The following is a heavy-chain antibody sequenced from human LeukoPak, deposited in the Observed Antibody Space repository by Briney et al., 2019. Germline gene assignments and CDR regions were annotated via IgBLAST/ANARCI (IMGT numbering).Heavy chain of an antibody. CDR3: ARRPGHTWDMGNWFDP. CDR1: GDSIRTNNYF. V-gene: IGHV4-39*01. J-gene: IGHJ5*02. D-gene: IGHD1-26*01. Sequence: SETLTLTCSVSGDSIRTNNYFWGWIRQPPGMGLEWIGSISYNGITYYNPSLKSRASVSVDTSKNQFSLNLNSVTAADTAIYYCARRPGHTWDMGNWFDPWGQGTLVTVSS. CDR2: ISYNGIT.